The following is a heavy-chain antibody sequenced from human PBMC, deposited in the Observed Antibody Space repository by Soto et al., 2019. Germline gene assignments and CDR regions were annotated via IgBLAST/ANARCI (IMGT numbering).Heavy chain of an antibody. V-gene: IGHV3-23*01. J-gene: IGHJ5*02. D-gene: IGHD3-3*01. CDR2: ISGSGDNT. CDR3: AKDFGFGVVINWLDP. Sequence: EVQLLESGGGLLQPGGSLRLSCAASGFLFSSYSMSWVRQPPGRGLEWVSNISGSGDNTYYADSVKGRFTISRDNSKNTLYLQMNSLRPEDTAVYYCAKDFGFGVVINWLDPWGQGTLVTVSS. CDR1: GFLFSSYS.